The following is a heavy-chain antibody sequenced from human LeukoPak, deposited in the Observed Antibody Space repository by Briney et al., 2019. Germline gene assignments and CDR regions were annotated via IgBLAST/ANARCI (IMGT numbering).Heavy chain of an antibody. CDR3: ARAPVPIAVSGMGSLDN. CDR1: GGSIINYY. CDR2: IYNSGTT. J-gene: IGHJ4*02. V-gene: IGHV4-59*01. Sequence: PSETLSLTCTVSGGSIINYYRTWIRQPPGRGLEWIGYIYNSGTTNYNPSLKSRVTISVDTSKNQFSLKLSSVTAADTAVYYCARAPVPIAVSGMGSLDNWGQGTLVTVSS. D-gene: IGHD6-19*01.